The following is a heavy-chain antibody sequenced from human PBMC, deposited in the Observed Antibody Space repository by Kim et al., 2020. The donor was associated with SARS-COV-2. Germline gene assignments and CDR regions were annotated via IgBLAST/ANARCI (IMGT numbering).Heavy chain of an antibody. CDR3: TTDWGDIVVVPAARYFDY. Sequence: KGRFPISRDASKNTLYLQMNSLKTEDTAVYYCTTDWGDIVVVPAARYFDYWGQGTLVTVSS. J-gene: IGHJ4*02. D-gene: IGHD2-2*01. V-gene: IGHV3-15*01.